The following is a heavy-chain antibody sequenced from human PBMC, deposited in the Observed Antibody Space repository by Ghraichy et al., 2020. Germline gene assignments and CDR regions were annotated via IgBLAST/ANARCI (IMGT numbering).Heavy chain of an antibody. CDR2: IKRDGSEK. D-gene: IGHD3-16*01. Sequence: LSLTCATSGFNFSTFWMSWVRQAPGKGLEWVANIKRDGSEKYYVDSVKGRFTISRYKAKSSLYLQMNSLRAEDTAIYYCARGSGGAGTFDIWGQGTMVTVSS. J-gene: IGHJ3*02. CDR3: ARGSGGAGTFDI. V-gene: IGHV3-7*01. CDR1: GFNFSTFW.